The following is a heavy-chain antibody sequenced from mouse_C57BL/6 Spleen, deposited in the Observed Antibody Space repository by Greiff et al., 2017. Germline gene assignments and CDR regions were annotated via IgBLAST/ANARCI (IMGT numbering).Heavy chain of an antibody. V-gene: IGHV5-17*01. J-gene: IGHJ2*01. Sequence: EVKLVQSGGGLVKPGASLKLSCAASGFTFSDYGMHWVRQAPEKGLEWVAYISRGSSTIYYADTVKGRFTISIDNAKNTLFLQMTSLRSEDTAMYYCARGRYYGSRDYFDYWGKVTTLSAAS. CDR1: GFTFSDYG. D-gene: IGHD1-1*01. CDR3: ARGRYYGSRDYFDY. CDR2: ISRGSSTI.